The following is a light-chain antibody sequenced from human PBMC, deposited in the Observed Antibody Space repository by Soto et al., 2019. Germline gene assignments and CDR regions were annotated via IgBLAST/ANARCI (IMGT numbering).Light chain of an antibody. CDR3: QQYDNWPWT. V-gene: IGKV3-15*01. CDR1: QTISCT. CDR2: RAS. Sequence: LKMSPCPLSLTPGESAEPSCGAGQTISCTLAWYQQKPGQAPRLLIHRASTRAPGFPARFSGSGSGTDFTLTISSLQSEDFAVYYCQQYDNWPWTFGQGTKVDIK. J-gene: IGKJ1*01.